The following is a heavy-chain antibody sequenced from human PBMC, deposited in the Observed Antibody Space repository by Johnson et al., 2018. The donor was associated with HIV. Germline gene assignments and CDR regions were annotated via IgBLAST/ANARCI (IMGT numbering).Heavy chain of an antibody. J-gene: IGHJ3*02. Sequence: QVQLVESGGGLVQPGRSLRLSCAASGFTFSSYAMHWVRQAPGKGLEWVAVISYDGSNKFYADSVKGRFTISRDNSKNTLYLQMNSPRAEDTAVYYCARASDAFDIWGQGTMVTVSS. CDR1: GFTFSSYA. CDR2: ISYDGSNK. CDR3: ARASDAFDI. V-gene: IGHV3-30*04.